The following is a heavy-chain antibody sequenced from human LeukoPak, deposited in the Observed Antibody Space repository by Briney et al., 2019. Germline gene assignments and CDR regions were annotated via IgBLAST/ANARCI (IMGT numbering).Heavy chain of an antibody. V-gene: IGHV1-69*05. Sequence: ASVKVSCKASGGTFSSYAISWVRQAPGQGLEWMGRIIPIFGTANYAQKFQGRVTVTTDESTSTAYMELSSLRSEDTAVYYCARAITGTTSYYFDYWGQGTLVTVSS. CDR2: IIPIFGTA. CDR3: ARAITGTTSYYFDY. J-gene: IGHJ4*02. CDR1: GGTFSSYA. D-gene: IGHD1-7*01.